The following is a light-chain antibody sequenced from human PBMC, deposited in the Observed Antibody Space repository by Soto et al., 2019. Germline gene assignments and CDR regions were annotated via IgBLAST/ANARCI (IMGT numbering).Light chain of an antibody. CDR2: AAS. CDR1: ESIRSW. Sequence: DMQMTQSPSTLSASPGDRVTVTCRASESIRSWLAWYQQKPGKAPKFLIFAASSLESGVPSRFSGSVSGTEFTLAISSLQADDFATYYCQQYKSYPWTFGQGTKAEIK. J-gene: IGKJ1*01. V-gene: IGKV1-5*01. CDR3: QQYKSYPWT.